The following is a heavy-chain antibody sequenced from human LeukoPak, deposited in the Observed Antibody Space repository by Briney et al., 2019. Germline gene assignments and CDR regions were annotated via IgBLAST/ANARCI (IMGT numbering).Heavy chain of an antibody. CDR2: IYSGGTT. J-gene: IGHJ4*02. D-gene: IGHD1-26*01. Sequence: GGSLRLSCAASGFTVSSNYMSWVRQAPGKGLEWVSVIYSGGTTYYADSIKGRFTISRDNSKNTLYLQMNSLRAEDTAVYYCARDVGAKIVFDIWGQGTRVTVSS. CDR1: GFTVSSNY. CDR3: ARDVGAKIVFDI. V-gene: IGHV3-53*01.